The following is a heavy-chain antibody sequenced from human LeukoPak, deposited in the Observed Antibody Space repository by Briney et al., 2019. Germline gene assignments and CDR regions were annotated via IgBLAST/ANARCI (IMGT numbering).Heavy chain of an antibody. CDR2: MYHSGSI. Sequence: PSETLSLTCAVSVGSIRHNNWWTLVPQPPGKGLEWIGEMYHSGSINYNPSLKSRVTISVDKSKNQFSLNLNSVTAADTAVYYCALSSGYYKLDNWDQGTLVTVSS. CDR1: VGSIRHNNW. D-gene: IGHD3-22*01. V-gene: IGHV4-4*02. CDR3: ALSSGYYKLDN. J-gene: IGHJ4*02.